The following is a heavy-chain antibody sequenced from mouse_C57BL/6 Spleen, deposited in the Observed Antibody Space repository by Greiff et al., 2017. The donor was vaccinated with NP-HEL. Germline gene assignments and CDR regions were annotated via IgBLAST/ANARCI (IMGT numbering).Heavy chain of an antibody. D-gene: IGHD2-1*01. J-gene: IGHJ2*01. CDR3: AREGYGNYGDY. V-gene: IGHV3-6*01. CDR2: ISYDGSN. Sequence: DVQLQESGPGLVKPSQSLSLTCSVTGYSITSGYYWNWIRQFPGNKLEWMGYISYDGSNNYNPSLKNRISITRDTSKNQFFLKLNSVTTEDTATYYCAREGYGNYGDYWGQGTTLTVSS. CDR1: GYSITSGYY.